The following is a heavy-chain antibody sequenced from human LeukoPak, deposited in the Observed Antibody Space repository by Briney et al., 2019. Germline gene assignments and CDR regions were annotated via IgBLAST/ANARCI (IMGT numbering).Heavy chain of an antibody. V-gene: IGHV1-18*01. D-gene: IGHD2-2*01. CDR3: ARAVPTAAGGYYMDV. CDR2: ISTHNGNT. J-gene: IGHJ6*03. CDR1: GYSLTSYG. Sequence: GASVKVSCKTSGYSLTSYGISWVRPAPGQGLEWLGWISTHNGNTNYAQKFQGRVTMTTDTSTSTGYMELRSLTSDDTAVYYCARAVPTAAGGYYMDVWGKGTTVTASS.